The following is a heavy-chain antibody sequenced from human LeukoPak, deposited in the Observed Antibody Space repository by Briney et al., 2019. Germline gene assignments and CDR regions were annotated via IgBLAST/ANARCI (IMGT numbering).Heavy chain of an antibody. Sequence: PGGSLRLSCAASGFTFSSYAMSWVRRAPGKGLDWVSAISGSGGSTYYADSVKGRFTISRDNSKNTLYLQMNSLRAEDTAVYYCAKSTQYSYGLTVPYFDYWGQGTLVTVSS. CDR3: AKSTQYSYGLTVPYFDY. J-gene: IGHJ4*02. V-gene: IGHV3-23*01. CDR2: ISGSGGST. CDR1: GFTFSSYA. D-gene: IGHD5-18*01.